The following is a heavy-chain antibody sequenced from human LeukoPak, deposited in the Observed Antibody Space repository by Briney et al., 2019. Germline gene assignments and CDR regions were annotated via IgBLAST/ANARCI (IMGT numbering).Heavy chain of an antibody. Sequence: SETLSLTCSVSGGSISSSNYYWSWIRQPAGKGLEWIGRIYTSESTNYNPSLKSRVTISVDTSRNQFSLKLSSVTAADTAVYYCARGLWFGDENPPYFDYWGQGILVTISS. V-gene: IGHV4-61*02. CDR1: GGSISSSNYY. CDR2: IYTSEST. CDR3: ARGLWFGDENPPYFDY. D-gene: IGHD3-10*01. J-gene: IGHJ4*02.